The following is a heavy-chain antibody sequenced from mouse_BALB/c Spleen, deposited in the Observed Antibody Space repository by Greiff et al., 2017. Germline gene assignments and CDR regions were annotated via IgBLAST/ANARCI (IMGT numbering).Heavy chain of an antibody. V-gene: IGHV5-17*02. CDR1: GFTFSSFG. CDR3: AREGGKKYGNLDY. CDR2: ISSGSSTI. Sequence: EVKLVESGGGLVQPGGSRKLSCAASGFTFSSFGMHWVRQAPEKGLEWVAYISSGSSTIYYADTVKGRFTISRDNPKNTLFLQMTSLRSEDTAMYYCAREGGKKYGNLDYWGQGTSVTVSS. J-gene: IGHJ4*01. D-gene: IGHD2-10*02.